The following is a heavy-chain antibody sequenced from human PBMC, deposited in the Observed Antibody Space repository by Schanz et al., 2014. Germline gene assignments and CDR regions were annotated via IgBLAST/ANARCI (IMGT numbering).Heavy chain of an antibody. J-gene: IGHJ6*02. CDR3: AKDHFGHYDSSGCSDCYYYGMDV. V-gene: IGHV3-30*18. Sequence: QVQLVESGGGVVRPGRSLRLSCAGSGFSFSGFGMLWVRQAPGKGLEWVAVISYDGRNKYFADSVKGRFTISRDNSKNTLFLQVNSLRAEDTAVYYCAKDHFGHYDSSGCSDCYYYGMDVWGQGTTVTVSS. D-gene: IGHD3-22*01. CDR2: ISYDGRNK. CDR1: GFSFSGFG.